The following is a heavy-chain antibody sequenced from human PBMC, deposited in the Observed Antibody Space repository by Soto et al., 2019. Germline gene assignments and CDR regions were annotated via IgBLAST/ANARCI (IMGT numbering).Heavy chain of an antibody. Sequence: SDTLSLTCTVSGRSINSSSYYWGWIRQPPWKGLEWIGSIYYSGSTYYNPSLKSRVTISVDTSKNQFSLKLSSVTAADTAVYYCAREGRSRYYYYGMDVWGQGTTVT. CDR1: GRSINSSSYY. V-gene: IGHV4-39*02. CDR3: AREGRSRYYYYGMDV. D-gene: IGHD6-13*01. J-gene: IGHJ6*02. CDR2: IYYSGST.